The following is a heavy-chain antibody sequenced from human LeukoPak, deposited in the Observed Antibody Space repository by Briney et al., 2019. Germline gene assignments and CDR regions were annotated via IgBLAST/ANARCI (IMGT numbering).Heavy chain of an antibody. Sequence: GGSLRLSCAASGFTFSDYYMSWIRQAPGKGLEWVSYISSSSSYTNYADSVKGRFTISRDNAKNSLYLQMNSLRAEDTAVYYCARDERGYCSSTSCNNWLDPWGQGTLVTVSS. D-gene: IGHD2-2*01. J-gene: IGHJ5*02. V-gene: IGHV3-11*06. CDR2: ISSSSSYT. CDR1: GFTFSDYY. CDR3: ARDERGYCSSTSCNNWLDP.